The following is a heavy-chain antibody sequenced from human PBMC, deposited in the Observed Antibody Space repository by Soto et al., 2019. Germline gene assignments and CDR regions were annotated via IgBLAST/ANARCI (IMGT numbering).Heavy chain of an antibody. V-gene: IGHV1-2*04. CDR1: GYTFTGYY. Sequence: WASVKVSCKASGYTFTGYYMHWVRQAPGQGLEWMGWINPNSGGTNYAQKFQGWVTMTRDTPISTAYMELSRLRSDDTAVYYCARQRLESKVGVVVVAATPTRYYYYGMDVWGQGTTVTVSS. CDR2: INPNSGGT. D-gene: IGHD2-15*01. CDR3: ARQRLESKVGVVVVAATPTRYYYYGMDV. J-gene: IGHJ6*02.